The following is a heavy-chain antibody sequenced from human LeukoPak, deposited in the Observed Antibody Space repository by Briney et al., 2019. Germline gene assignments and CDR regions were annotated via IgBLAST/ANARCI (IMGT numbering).Heavy chain of an antibody. CDR2: INHSGST. CDR1: GGSFSGYY. V-gene: IGHV4-34*01. Sequence: PSETLSLTCAVYGGSFSGYYWSWIRQPPGKGLEWIGEINHSGSTNYNPSLKSRVTISVDTSKNQFSLKLSSVTAADTAVYYCAREDYGDLFDYWGQGTLVTVSP. D-gene: IGHD4-17*01. J-gene: IGHJ4*02. CDR3: AREDYGDLFDY.